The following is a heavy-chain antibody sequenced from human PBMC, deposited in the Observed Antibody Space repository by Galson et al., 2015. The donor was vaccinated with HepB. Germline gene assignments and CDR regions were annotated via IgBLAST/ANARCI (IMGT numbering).Heavy chain of an antibody. CDR2: ISAYNGNT. J-gene: IGHJ4*02. D-gene: IGHD6-19*01. Sequence: SVKVSCKASGYTFTSYGITWVRQAPGQGLEWMGWISAYNGNTYYAQKLRGRVTMTTDTSTSIAYMELRSLRSDDTAACYCARDLEGLTVPATHYWGQGTLVTVSS. CDR1: GYTFTSYG. CDR3: ARDLEGLTVPATHY. V-gene: IGHV1-18*01.